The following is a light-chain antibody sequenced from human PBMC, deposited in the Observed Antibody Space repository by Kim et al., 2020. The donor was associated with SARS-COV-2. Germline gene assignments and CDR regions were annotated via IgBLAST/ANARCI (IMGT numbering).Light chain of an antibody. CDR3: QAWDSNIVV. J-gene: IGLJ3*02. CDR2: EDA. CDR1: KLGDKY. V-gene: IGLV3-1*01. Sequence: SYELTQPPSVSVSPGQTASITCSGDKLGDKYACWYQQRPGQSPVMVIYEDAKRPSGIPDRFSGSNSGNTATLTISGTQAADAADYFCQAWDSNIVVFGGG.